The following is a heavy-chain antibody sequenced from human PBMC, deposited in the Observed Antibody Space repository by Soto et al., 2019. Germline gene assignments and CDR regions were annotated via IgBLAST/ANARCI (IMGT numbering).Heavy chain of an antibody. Sequence: ASVKVSCKASGYTFTSYGISWVRQAPGQGLEWMGWISAYNGNTNYAQKLQGRVTMTTDTSTSTAYMELRSLRSDDTAVYYCARDFWSGYYSGYYYGMDVWGQGXTVTVYS. V-gene: IGHV1-18*04. CDR1: GYTFTSYG. J-gene: IGHJ6*02. CDR2: ISAYNGNT. D-gene: IGHD3-3*01. CDR3: ARDFWSGYYSGYYYGMDV.